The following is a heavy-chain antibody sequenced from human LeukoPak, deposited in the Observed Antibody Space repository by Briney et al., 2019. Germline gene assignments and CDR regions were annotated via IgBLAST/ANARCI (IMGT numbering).Heavy chain of an antibody. J-gene: IGHJ4*02. V-gene: IGHV4-39*01. Sequence: SETLSLTCTVSGASVSSSSYYWEWIRQPPGRGLEWVGSIFYSGSTSYNPSLKSRVTISVDTSKNQFSLKLSSVTAADTAVYYCARRKALAAVFDYWGQGTLVTVSS. D-gene: IGHD6-19*01. CDR3: ARRKALAAVFDY. CDR2: IFYSGST. CDR1: GASVSSSSYY.